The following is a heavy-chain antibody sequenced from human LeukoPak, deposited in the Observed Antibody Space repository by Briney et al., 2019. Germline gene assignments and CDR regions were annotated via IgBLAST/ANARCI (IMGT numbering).Heavy chain of an antibody. Sequence: PSETLSLTCTVSGGSISSGSYYWSWIRQPAGKGLEWIGRIYTSGSTNYNPSLKSRVTISVDTSKNQFSLKLSSVTAADTAVYYCARDSGDYAGWFDPWGQGTLVTVSS. CDR1: GGSISSGSYY. CDR2: IYTSGST. D-gene: IGHD4-17*01. J-gene: IGHJ5*02. V-gene: IGHV4-61*02. CDR3: ARDSGDYAGWFDP.